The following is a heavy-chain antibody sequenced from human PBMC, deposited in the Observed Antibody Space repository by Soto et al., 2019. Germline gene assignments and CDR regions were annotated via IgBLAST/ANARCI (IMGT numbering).Heavy chain of an antibody. J-gene: IGHJ6*02. CDR2: IDTAGGRT. D-gene: IGHD3-22*01. Sequence: EVQLVESGGGLVQPGGSLRLSCAASGFNFNTYWMCWVRQAPGKGLEWVANIDTAGGRTNYVDSVMGGFIISRDKAKNSLLLQIASLRPDDRAVYYLGRVQSVGYYANGVEVWGQGTTVTVSS. CDR3: GRVQSVGYYANGVEV. CDR1: GFNFNTYW. V-gene: IGHV3-7*03.